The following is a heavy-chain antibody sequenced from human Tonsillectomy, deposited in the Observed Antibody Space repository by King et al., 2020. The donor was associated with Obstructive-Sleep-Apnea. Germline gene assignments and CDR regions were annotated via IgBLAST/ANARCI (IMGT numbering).Heavy chain of an antibody. CDR1: GGSISSGGYY. CDR3: ASAGDIVATNYFDY. Sequence: PLQESGPGLVKPSQTLSLTCTVSGGSISSGGYYWRWIRQHPGQGLEWIGYIYYSGSTYYNPSLKSRVTISVDTSKNQFSLKLSSVTAADTAVYYCASAGDIVATNYFDYWGQGTLVTVSS. D-gene: IGHD5-12*01. CDR2: IYYSGST. V-gene: IGHV4-31*03. J-gene: IGHJ4*02.